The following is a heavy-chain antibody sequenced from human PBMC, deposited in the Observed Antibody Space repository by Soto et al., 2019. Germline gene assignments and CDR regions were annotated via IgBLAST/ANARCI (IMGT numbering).Heavy chain of an antibody. CDR1: GGSISSSNW. CDR2: IYHSGST. J-gene: IGHJ4*02. CDR3: ARAGELTMVRGAHDY. D-gene: IGHD3-10*01. V-gene: IGHV4-4*02. Sequence: QLQLQASVPGLVKPLGTLSLTCAVSGGSISSSNWWGWARLPPGKGLGWIGQIYHSGSTNYNPSIKSRVTISVDKSKNQYSLKLSSVTAADPAVYYCARAGELTMVRGAHDYWGQGTLVTVSS.